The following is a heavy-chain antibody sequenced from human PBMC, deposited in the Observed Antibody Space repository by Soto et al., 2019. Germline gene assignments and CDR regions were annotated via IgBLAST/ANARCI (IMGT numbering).Heavy chain of an antibody. CDR1: GGSVSRDIYY. CDR2: IYYTGST. D-gene: IGHD2-2*01. CDR3: ARGTCATTSCPYTPLRGKFDS. V-gene: IGHV4-61*01. J-gene: IGHJ4*02. Sequence: QVQLQESGPGLVKPSETLSLNCTVSGGSVSRDIYYWNWIRQPPGKGLQYIGYIYYTGSTNYNPSLKRRVTLSVDTSKNQFSLSLRSVTAADTAVYYCARGTCATTSCPYTPLRGKFDSWGQGTLITVSS.